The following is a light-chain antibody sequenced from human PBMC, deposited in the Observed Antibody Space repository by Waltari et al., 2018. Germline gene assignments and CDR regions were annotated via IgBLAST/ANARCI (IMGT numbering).Light chain of an antibody. CDR1: SSNGGRDY. V-gene: IGLV1-47*01. J-gene: IGLJ1*01. Sequence: QSVLTHPPPASATPGQRVTISCSGSSSNGGRDYLYWFQPLPGPAPKHLIYNDHRRPAGVPDRFAGSKSGTSASLAISGLRSEDEADYYCVAWDDSLSGYVFGTGTKVTVL. CDR2: NDH. CDR3: VAWDDSLSGYV.